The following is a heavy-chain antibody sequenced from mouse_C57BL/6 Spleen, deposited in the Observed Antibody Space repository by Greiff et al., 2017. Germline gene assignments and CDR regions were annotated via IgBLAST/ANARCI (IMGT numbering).Heavy chain of an antibody. D-gene: IGHD3-2*02. CDR3: ARGAQALDY. Sequence: QVQLQQPGAELVRPGSSVKLSCKASGYTFTSYWMDWVKQRPGQGLEWIGNIYPSDSETHYNQKFKDKATLTVDKSSSTAYMQRSSLTSEDSAVYYCARGAQALDYWGQGTTLTVSS. CDR1: GYTFTSYW. CDR2: IYPSDSET. V-gene: IGHV1-61*01. J-gene: IGHJ2*01.